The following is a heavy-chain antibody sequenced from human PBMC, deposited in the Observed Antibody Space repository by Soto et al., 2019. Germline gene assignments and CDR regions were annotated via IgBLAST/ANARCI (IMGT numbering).Heavy chain of an antibody. CDR1: GYTFTNYA. D-gene: IGHD2-21*02. V-gene: IGHV1-3*01. CDR3: ARIETGRVVTRPNWLDP. Sequence: ASVKVSCKASGYTFTNYAIHWVRQAPGQRLEWMGWINAGNGNTKYSQKFQGRVTITRDTSASTAYMELNSLRSEDTAVYYCARIETGRVVTRPNWLDPWGQGTLVTVSS. CDR2: INAGNGNT. J-gene: IGHJ5*02.